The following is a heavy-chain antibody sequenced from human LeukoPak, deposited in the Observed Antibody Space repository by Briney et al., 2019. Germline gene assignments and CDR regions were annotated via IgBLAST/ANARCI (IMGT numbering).Heavy chain of an antibody. CDR1: GFTFDNYG. V-gene: IGHV3-20*04. J-gene: IGHJ4*02. CDR3: ARAPQTGYYDRSGYNLPDY. CDR2: INWNGGST. D-gene: IGHD3-22*01. Sequence: GSLRLSCAASGFTFDNYGMNWVRQAPGKGLEWVSGINWNGGSTGYADSVKGRFTISRDNAKNSLYLQMNSLRAEDAALYYCARAPQTGYYDRSGYNLPDYWGQGTLVTVSS.